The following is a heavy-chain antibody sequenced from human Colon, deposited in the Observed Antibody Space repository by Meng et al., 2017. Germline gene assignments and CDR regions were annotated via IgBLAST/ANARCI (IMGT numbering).Heavy chain of an antibody. J-gene: IGHJ5*02. CDR2: IHTSGST. CDR1: GDSISSYY. Sequence: QVQLQESCPGLVKPSETLSLTCTVSGDSISSYYWSWIRQTAGKGLEWIGRIHTSGSTTYNPSLKSRVTMSVDTSKNQVSLKLTSVTAADTAVYYCARDKGIVAAGARWFDPWGQGTLVTVSS. CDR3: ARDKGIVAAGARWFDP. D-gene: IGHD2-15*01. V-gene: IGHV4-4*07.